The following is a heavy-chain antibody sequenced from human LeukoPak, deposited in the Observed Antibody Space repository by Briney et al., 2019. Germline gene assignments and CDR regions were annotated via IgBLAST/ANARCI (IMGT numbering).Heavy chain of an antibody. D-gene: IGHD5-12*01. Sequence: PGGSLRLSCSASGFTFSSYAMHRVRQAPGKGLEYVSAISSNGGSTYYADSVKGRFTISRDNSKNTLYLQMSSLRAEDTAVYYCVEGNSGYVRRYFDYWGQGTLVTVSS. V-gene: IGHV3-64D*06. CDR1: GFTFSSYA. J-gene: IGHJ4*02. CDR3: VEGNSGYVRRYFDY. CDR2: ISSNGGST.